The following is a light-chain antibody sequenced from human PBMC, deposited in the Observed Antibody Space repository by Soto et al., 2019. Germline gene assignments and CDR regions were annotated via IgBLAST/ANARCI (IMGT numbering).Light chain of an antibody. V-gene: IGKV1-39*01. J-gene: IGKJ1*01. CDR1: HPISNS. Sequence: IQLTQSPSSMSGSXGDRAPIYCRPSHPISNSLNWYQQKPGEAPKFXXSDASALPRGGPSRFSGSGSETKFTRTIASLQPDDFATYYGQQYETFSGTFGPGTKV. CDR2: DAS. CDR3: QQYETFSGT.